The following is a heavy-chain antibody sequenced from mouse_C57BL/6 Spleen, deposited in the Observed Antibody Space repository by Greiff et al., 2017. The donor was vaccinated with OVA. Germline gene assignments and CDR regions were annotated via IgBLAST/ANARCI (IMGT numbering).Heavy chain of an antibody. CDR2: IWGGGST. D-gene: IGHD4-1*01. CDR3: AKRGGTYAMDY. CDR1: GFSLTSYG. V-gene: IGHV2-9*01. J-gene: IGHJ4*01. Sequence: VQLQQSGPGLVAPSQSLSITCTVSGFSLTSYGVDWVRQPPGKGLEWLGVIWGGGSTHYYSALLSRLCISTDNSNSQGFLTMNSLQTDDTAMDYYAKRGGTYAMDYWGQGTSVTVSS.